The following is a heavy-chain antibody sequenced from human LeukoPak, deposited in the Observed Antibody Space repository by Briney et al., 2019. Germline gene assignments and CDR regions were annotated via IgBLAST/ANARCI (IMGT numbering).Heavy chain of an antibody. CDR2: IYYSGYT. D-gene: IGHD3-10*01. CDR3: ARGVLGEWFDY. V-gene: IGHV4-59*01. Sequence: PSETLSLTCTVSGGSISSYYWSWIRQPPGKGLEYIGYIYYSGYTNYNPSLKSRVTISVDTSKNQFSLKLSSVTAADTAVYYCARGVLGEWFDYWGQGTLVTVSS. J-gene: IGHJ4*02. CDR1: GGSISSYY.